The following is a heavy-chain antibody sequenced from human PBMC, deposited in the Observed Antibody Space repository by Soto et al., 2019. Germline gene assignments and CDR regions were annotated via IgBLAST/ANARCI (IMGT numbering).Heavy chain of an antibody. CDR1: GGSISSYY. J-gene: IGHJ4*02. D-gene: IGHD3-16*01. Sequence: QVQLQESGPGLVKPSETLSLTCTVSGGSISSYYWSWIRQPPGKGLEWIGYIYYSGRTNYNPSLKSRVTISVDTSKNQFSMKRGSVTAADTAVYYCARRYGGNFDYWGQGTLVTVSS. CDR2: IYYSGRT. V-gene: IGHV4-59*01. CDR3: ARRYGGNFDY.